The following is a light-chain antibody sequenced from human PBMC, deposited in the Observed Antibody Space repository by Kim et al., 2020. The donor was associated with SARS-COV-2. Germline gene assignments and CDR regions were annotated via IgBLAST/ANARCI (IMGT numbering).Light chain of an antibody. CDR1: NIGSKS. V-gene: IGLV3-21*04. CDR2: FDR. Sequence: SYELTQPPSVSVASGKTARVTCGGNNIGSKSVHWYQQKPGQAPVLVIYFDRDRPSGTPERFSGSYSGNTATLSITRVEAGDEADYYCQVWDDSSDHYVFGTGTKVTVL. J-gene: IGLJ1*01. CDR3: QVWDDSSDHYV.